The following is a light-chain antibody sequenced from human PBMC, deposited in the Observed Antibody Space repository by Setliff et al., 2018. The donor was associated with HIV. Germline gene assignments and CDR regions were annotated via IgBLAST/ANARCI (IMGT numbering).Light chain of an antibody. V-gene: IGLV2-14*01. CDR1: SSDIGGYNY. J-gene: IGLJ2*01. CDR2: EVS. CDR3: SSYTSSSTVV. Sequence: QSVLTQPASVSGSPGQSITISCTGTSSDIGGYNYVSWYQQHPGKAPKLMIFEVSNRPSGVSNRFSGSKSANTASLTISGLHAEDEADYYCSSYTSSSTVVFGGGTKVTVL.